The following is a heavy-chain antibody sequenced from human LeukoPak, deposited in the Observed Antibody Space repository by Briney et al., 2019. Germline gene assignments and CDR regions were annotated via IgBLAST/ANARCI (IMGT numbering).Heavy chain of an antibody. J-gene: IGHJ3*02. CDR2: ISYDGSNK. CDR1: GFTFSGYA. Sequence: GGSLRLSCAASGFTFSGYAMSWVRQAPGKGLEWVAVISYDGSNKYYADSVKGRFTISRDNSKNTLYLQMNSLRAEDTAVYYCARYSLGIAEDAFDIWGQGTMVTVSS. CDR3: ARYSLGIAEDAFDI. V-gene: IGHV3-30*03. D-gene: IGHD6-13*01.